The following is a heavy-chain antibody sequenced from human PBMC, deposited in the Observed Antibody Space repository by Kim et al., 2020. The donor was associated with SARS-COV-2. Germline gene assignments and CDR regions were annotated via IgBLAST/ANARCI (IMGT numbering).Heavy chain of an antibody. D-gene: IGHD3-10*01. J-gene: IGHJ6*02. Sequence: GGSLRLSCAASGFTFSSYWMSWVRQAPGKGLEWVANIKQDGSEKYYVDSVKGRFTISRDNAKNSLYLQMNSLRAEDTAVYYCAGDERDYYGSGNYYGMDVWGQGTTVTVSS. CDR2: IKQDGSEK. CDR3: AGDERDYYGSGNYYGMDV. V-gene: IGHV3-7*03. CDR1: GFTFSSYW.